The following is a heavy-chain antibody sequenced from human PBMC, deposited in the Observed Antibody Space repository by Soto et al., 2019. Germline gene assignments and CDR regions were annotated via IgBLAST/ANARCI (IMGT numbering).Heavy chain of an antibody. CDR1: GYSFSTYW. J-gene: IGHJ4*02. CDR2: IYPGDSDT. V-gene: IGHV5-51*01. CDR3: ARQDYYYDSSGPPDY. D-gene: IGHD3-22*01. Sequence: GESLKISCTGSGYSFSTYWIAWVRQMPGKGLEWMGIIYPGDSDTRYSPSFQGQVTISADTSTKTAYLQWSSLKASDTAIYYCARQDYYYDSSGPPDYWGQGTLVTVSS.